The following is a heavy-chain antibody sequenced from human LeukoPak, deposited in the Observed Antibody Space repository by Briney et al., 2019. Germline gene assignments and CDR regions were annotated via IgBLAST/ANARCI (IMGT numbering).Heavy chain of an antibody. CDR1: GFTFSLFG. CDR3: AKDAQRGFDYSNSLEY. J-gene: IGHJ4*02. D-gene: IGHD4-11*01. Sequence: GGSLRLSCAVSGFTFSLFGMHWVRQAPGKGLEWVAVIWNDGSNEYYADSVKGRFTISRDHSKNTVSIHMNSLRDEDTAVYYCAKDAQRGFDYSNSLEYWGQGTLVIVSS. CDR2: IWNDGSNE. V-gene: IGHV3-33*06.